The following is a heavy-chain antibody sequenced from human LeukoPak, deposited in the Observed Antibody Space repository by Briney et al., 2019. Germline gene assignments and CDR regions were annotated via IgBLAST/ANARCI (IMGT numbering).Heavy chain of an antibody. CDR1: GYTFTSYG. D-gene: IGHD3-22*01. J-gene: IGHJ4*02. Sequence: ASVKVSYKASGYTFTSYGISWVRQAPGQGLEWMGWISAYNGNTNYAQKLQGRVTMTTDTSTSTAYMELRSLRSDDTAVYYCARDSMYYYDSSGSEVWGQGTLVTVSS. CDR3: ARDSMYYYDSSGSEV. V-gene: IGHV1-18*01. CDR2: ISAYNGNT.